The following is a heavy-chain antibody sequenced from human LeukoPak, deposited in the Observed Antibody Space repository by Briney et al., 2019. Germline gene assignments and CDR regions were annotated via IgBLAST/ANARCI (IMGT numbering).Heavy chain of an antibody. CDR3: AKSGGDYYHYYAMDV. CDR1: GFTFSSYA. D-gene: IGHD2-15*01. Sequence: GGSLRLSCAASGFTFSSYAMSWVRQAPGKGLEWVSAISGSGGNTYYADSVKGRFTISRDNSKNTLYLQMNSLRAEDTAVYYCAKSGGDYYHYYAMDVWGQGTTVTVSS. J-gene: IGHJ6*02. CDR2: ISGSGGNT. V-gene: IGHV3-23*01.